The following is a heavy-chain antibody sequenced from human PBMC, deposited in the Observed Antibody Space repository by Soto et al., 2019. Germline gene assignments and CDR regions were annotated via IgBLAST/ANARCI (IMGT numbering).Heavy chain of an antibody. V-gene: IGHV5-51*01. Sequence: GESLKISCKGSGYSFAGYWIGWVRQMPGKGLDWMGVIYPGDSDTRYSPSFHGQVTISADKSISTAYLQWSSLKASDTAMYYCATYREYYDFWSGYLYYFDYWGQGTLVTVSS. CDR3: ATYREYYDFWSGYLYYFDY. J-gene: IGHJ4*02. CDR1: GYSFAGYW. CDR2: IYPGDSDT. D-gene: IGHD3-3*01.